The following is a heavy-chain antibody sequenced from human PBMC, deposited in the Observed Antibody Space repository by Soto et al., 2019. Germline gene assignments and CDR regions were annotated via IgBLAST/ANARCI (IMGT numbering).Heavy chain of an antibody. V-gene: IGHV1-69*06. CDR3: ARGPHPSYGDYGY. J-gene: IGHJ4*02. Sequence: GASVKVSCKASGGPFLSNAISGVRQAPGQGLEWMGGVIPIFGTANYAQKFQGRVTITADKSTSTAYMELSSLRSEDTAVYYCARGPHPSYGDYGYWGQGTLVTVSS. D-gene: IGHD4-17*01. CDR1: GGPFLSNA. CDR2: VIPIFGTA.